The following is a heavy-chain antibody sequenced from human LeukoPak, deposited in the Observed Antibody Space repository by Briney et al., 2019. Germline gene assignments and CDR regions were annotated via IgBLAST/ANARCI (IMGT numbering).Heavy chain of an antibody. J-gene: IGHJ6*02. V-gene: IGHV5-10-1*01. CDR3: ARKSTVTTLYYYYGMDV. Sequence: GESLKISCKGSGYSFTSYWISWVRQMSGKGLEWMGRIDPSDSYTNYSPSFQGHVTISADKSISTAYLQWSSLKASDTAMYYCARKSTVTTLYYYYGMDVWGQGTTLTVSS. CDR2: IDPSDSYT. D-gene: IGHD4-11*01. CDR1: GYSFTSYW.